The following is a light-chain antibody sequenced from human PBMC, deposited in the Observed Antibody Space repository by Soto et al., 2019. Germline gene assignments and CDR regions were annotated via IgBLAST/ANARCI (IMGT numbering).Light chain of an antibody. CDR2: DAS. Sequence: DIPMTQSPSTLSASVGDRVTITCRASQSISSWLAWYQQKPGKAPKLLIYDASYLERGVPSRFSGSGSGTEFTLTISSLQPDDLATYYCQQYNSFWTFGQGTKVEI. V-gene: IGKV1-5*01. J-gene: IGKJ1*01. CDR1: QSISSW. CDR3: QQYNSFWT.